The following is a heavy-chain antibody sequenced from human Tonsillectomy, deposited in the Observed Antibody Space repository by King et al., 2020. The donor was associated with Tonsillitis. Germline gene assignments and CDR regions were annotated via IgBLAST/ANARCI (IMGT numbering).Heavy chain of an antibody. V-gene: IGHV3-48*01. D-gene: IGHD2-2*01. Sequence: VQLVESGGGLVQPGGSLRLSCAASGFTFSSYSMNWVRQAPGKGLEWVSYISGSGSSLYYTDSVKGRFTISRDNAENSLYLQMNSLRAEDTAVYYCARHYCSSARCYAPGGYWGQGTLVTVSS. CDR2: ISGSGSSL. CDR3: ARHYCSSARCYAPGGY. J-gene: IGHJ4*02. CDR1: GFTFSSYS.